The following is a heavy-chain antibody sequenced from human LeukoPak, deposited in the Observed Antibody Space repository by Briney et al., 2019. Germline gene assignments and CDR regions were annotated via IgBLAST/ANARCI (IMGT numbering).Heavy chain of an antibody. CDR2: IYYSGST. CDR3: ARGDSSGYYLGYFDY. J-gene: IGHJ4*02. V-gene: IGHV4-39*07. Sequence: PSETLSLTCTVSGGSISSSSYHWGWIRQPPGKGLEWIGSIYYSGSTYYNPSLKSRVTISVDTSKNQFSLKLSSVTAADTAVYYCARGDSSGYYLGYFDYWGQGTLVTVSS. CDR1: GGSISSSSYH. D-gene: IGHD3-22*01.